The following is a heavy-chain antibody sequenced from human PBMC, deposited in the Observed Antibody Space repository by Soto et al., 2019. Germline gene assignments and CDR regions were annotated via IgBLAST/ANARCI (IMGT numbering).Heavy chain of an antibody. D-gene: IGHD3-3*01. CDR3: ARAAPYDEYFQH. CDR1: GGSISSYY. V-gene: IGHV4-59*01. CDR2: IYYSGST. Sequence: QVQLQESGPGLVKPSETLSLTCTVSGGSISSYYWSWIRQPPGKGLEWIGYIYYSGSTNYNPSLMSRVTISVDTSKNQFSLKLSSVTAADTAVYYCARAAPYDEYFQHWGQGTLVTVSS. J-gene: IGHJ1*01.